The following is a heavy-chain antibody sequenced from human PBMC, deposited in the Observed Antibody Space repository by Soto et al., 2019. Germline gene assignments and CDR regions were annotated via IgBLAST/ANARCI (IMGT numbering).Heavy chain of an antibody. Sequence: SETLSLTCTVSGGSISSGGYSWSWVRQHPGKGLEWIGNIYYSGRTYYNPSLKSRVTISVDTSKNQFSLKLSSVTAADTAVYYCARFAKEENPKVGSWYYFDYWGQGTRVTVSS. CDR3: ARFAKEENPKVGSWYYFDY. D-gene: IGHD6-13*01. J-gene: IGHJ4*02. V-gene: IGHV4-31*03. CDR1: GGSISSGGYS. CDR2: IYYSGRT.